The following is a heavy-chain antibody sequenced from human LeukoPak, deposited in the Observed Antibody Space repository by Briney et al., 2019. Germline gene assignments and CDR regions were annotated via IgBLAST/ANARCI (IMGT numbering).Heavy chain of an antibody. CDR3: TTDQVLWFGGLDY. D-gene: IGHD3-10*01. Sequence: GGSLRLSCAASGFTFSNAWMSWVRQAPGKGLEWVGRIKSKSDGGTTDYAAPVKGRFTISRDDSKNTLYLLMNSLKTEDTAVYYCTTDQVLWFGGLDYWGQGTLVTVSS. J-gene: IGHJ4*02. V-gene: IGHV3-15*01. CDR2: IKSKSDGGTT. CDR1: GFTFSNAW.